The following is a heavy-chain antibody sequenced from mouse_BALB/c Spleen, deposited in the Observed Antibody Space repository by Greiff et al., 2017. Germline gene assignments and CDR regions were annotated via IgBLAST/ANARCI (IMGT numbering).Heavy chain of an antibody. V-gene: IGHV1-5*01. D-gene: IGHD1-1*01. CDR2: IYPGNSDT. CDR3: TRCLIYYYGSSDY. Sequence: EVKLQESGTVLARPGASVKMSCKASGYTFTSYWMHWVKQRPGQGLEWIGAIYPGNSDTSYNQKFKGKAKLTAVTSTSTAYMELSSLTNEDSAVYYCTRCLIYYYGSSDYWGQGTTLTVSS. J-gene: IGHJ2*01. CDR1: GYTFTSYW.